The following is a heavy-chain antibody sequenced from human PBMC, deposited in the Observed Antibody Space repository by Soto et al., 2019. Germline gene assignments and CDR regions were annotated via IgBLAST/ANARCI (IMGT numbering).Heavy chain of an antibody. Sequence: QVQLVESGGGVVQPARSLRLSCAASGFAFNSYAMHWILQAPGKGLEWVAVISFNGTNKYYADSVKGRFTISRDNSKNTLYLQMSSLRAEDTANYYCARVDYRYSTEISYYYRYGMDVWGQGTTVTVSS. CDR2: ISFNGTNK. CDR3: ARVDYRYSTEISYYYRYGMDV. CDR1: GFAFNSYA. D-gene: IGHD4-17*01. V-gene: IGHV3-30-3*01. J-gene: IGHJ6*02.